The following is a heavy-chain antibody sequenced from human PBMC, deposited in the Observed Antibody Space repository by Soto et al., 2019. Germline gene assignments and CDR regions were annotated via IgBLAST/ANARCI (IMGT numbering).Heavy chain of an antibody. V-gene: IGHV4-31*02. D-gene: IGHD3-10*01. CDR2: IYSSGAT. CDR1: GASVSSGGYF. CDR3: AREKRHYYGSGSYYYGMDV. Sequence: PSETLSLTCSVSGASVSSGGYFWTWIRQLPGKGLEWIGYIYSSGATHYHPSLKSRVTISVDTSKNQFSLKLSSVTAADTAVYYCAREKRHYYGSGSYYYGMDVWGQGTTVTVSS. J-gene: IGHJ6*02.